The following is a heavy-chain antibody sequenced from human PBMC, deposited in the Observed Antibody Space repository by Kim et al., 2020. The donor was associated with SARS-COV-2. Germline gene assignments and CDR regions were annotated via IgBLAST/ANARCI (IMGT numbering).Heavy chain of an antibody. CDR3: ARDSERSSSWPDVFDY. Sequence: GGSLRLSCAASGFTFSSYWMTWVRQAPGKGLEWVANIKQDGSDKYYVGSVQGRFTISRDNAHNSVYLQMNSLRAEDTAVYYCARDSERSSSWPDVFDYWGQGTLVTVSS. CDR1: GFTFSSYW. V-gene: IGHV3-7*01. D-gene: IGHD6-13*01. CDR2: IKQDGSDK. J-gene: IGHJ4*02.